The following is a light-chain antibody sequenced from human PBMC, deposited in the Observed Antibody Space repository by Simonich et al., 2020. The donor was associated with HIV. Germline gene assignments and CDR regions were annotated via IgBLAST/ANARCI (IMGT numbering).Light chain of an antibody. Sequence: EIVMTQSPATLSVSPGERAPLSCRASQSVSGNLAWYQQKPVQAPRLLIYDSPTRATGSPARFSGSGSATEFTLTISSLQSEDFVLYYCQQYNNWPYTFGQGTKLEIK. CDR1: QSVSGN. V-gene: IGKV3-15*01. CDR3: QQYNNWPYT. J-gene: IGKJ2*01. CDR2: DSP.